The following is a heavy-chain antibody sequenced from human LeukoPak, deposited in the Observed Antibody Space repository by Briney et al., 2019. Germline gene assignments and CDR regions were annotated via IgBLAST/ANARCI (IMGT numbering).Heavy chain of an antibody. CDR1: GFTFSKYG. CDR3: ARDRTGIAAAGFDD. V-gene: IGHV3-33*01. CDR2: IWHDGGYK. D-gene: IGHD6-13*01. Sequence: GGSLRLSCAASGFTFSKYGMHWVRQAPGKGLEWVAVIWHDGGYKYYADSVKGRFTISRDSSKNMLYLQLNSLRAEDTAVYYCARDRTGIAAAGFDDWGQGTLVTVSS. J-gene: IGHJ4*02.